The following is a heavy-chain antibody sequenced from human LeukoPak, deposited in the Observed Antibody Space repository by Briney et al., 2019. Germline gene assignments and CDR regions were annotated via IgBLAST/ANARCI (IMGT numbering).Heavy chain of an antibody. CDR3: GKDPNGDYVGAFDM. D-gene: IGHD4-17*01. CDR2: ISGSGGST. CDR1: GFTFTNHA. Sequence: GGSLRLSCAASGFTFTNHAMIWVRQAPGKGLEWVSAISGSGGSTYYADSVKGRFTISRDNSKNTLFLQVNSLRAEDTAVYYCGKDPNGDYVGAFDMWGQGTMVTVSS. J-gene: IGHJ3*02. V-gene: IGHV3-23*01.